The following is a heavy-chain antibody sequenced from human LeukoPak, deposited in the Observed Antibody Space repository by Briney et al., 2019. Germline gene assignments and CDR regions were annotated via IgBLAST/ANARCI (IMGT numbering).Heavy chain of an antibody. CDR1: GFTFSSYA. J-gene: IGHJ4*02. CDR3: AKAIGITIYFDY. CDR2: ISGSGGST. Sequence: GGSLRLSCAASGFTFSSYAMSWVRQAPGKGLEWVSAISGSGGSTYYADSVKGRFTISRDNSKNTLYVQMNSLRAEDTAVYYCAKAIGITIYFDYWGQGTLVTVSS. V-gene: IGHV3-23*01. D-gene: IGHD3-3*01.